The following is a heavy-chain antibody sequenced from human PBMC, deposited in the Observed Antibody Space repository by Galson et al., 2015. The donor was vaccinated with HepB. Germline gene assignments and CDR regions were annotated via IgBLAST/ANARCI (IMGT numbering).Heavy chain of an antibody. V-gene: IGHV3-30*02. J-gene: IGHJ4*02. CDR1: GFPFRSYG. Sequence: SLRLSCAASGFPFRSYGMHWVRRAPGTGLEWVAFIRYDGNNIYYADAVEGRFPISRDNSNNTLYLQMNSLRAEDTAFYYCAKVQLWGSRDEYFDYWGQGTLVTVSS. D-gene: IGHD2-21*01. CDR2: IRYDGNNI. CDR3: AKVQLWGSRDEYFDY.